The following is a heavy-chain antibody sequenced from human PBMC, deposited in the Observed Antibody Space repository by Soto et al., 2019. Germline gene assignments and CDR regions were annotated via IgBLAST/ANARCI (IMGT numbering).Heavy chain of an antibody. V-gene: IGHV3-33*01. CDR3: ASETYYDILTGYSVDY. D-gene: IGHD3-9*01. CDR1: GFTFSSYG. CDR2: IWYDGSNK. J-gene: IGHJ4*02. Sequence: GGSLSLSCAASGFTFSSYGMHWVRQAPGKGLEWVAVIWYDGSNKYYADSVKGRFTISRDNSKNTLYLQMNSLRAEDTAVYYCASETYYDILTGYSVDYWGQGTLVTVSS.